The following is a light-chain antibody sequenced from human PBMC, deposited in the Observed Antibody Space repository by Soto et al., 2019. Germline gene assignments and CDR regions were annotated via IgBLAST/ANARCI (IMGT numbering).Light chain of an antibody. CDR1: QSVSSY. CDR2: GAS. Sequence: EIVLTQSPGTLSLSPGERATLSCRASQSVSSYLAWYQQKPGQAPRLLIYGASSRATGIPDRFSGSGSGTHFTLSISRLEPEDFAVYYCQQYASSPRTFGPGTKVDIK. J-gene: IGKJ3*01. V-gene: IGKV3-20*01. CDR3: QQYASSPRT.